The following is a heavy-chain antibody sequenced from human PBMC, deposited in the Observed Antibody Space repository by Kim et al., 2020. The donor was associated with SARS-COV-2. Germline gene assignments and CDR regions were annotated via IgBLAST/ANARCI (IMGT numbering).Heavy chain of an antibody. V-gene: IGHV3-7*03. CDR2: IKQDGSEK. CDR1: GFTFSSYW. D-gene: IGHD3-10*01. CDR3: ASLSDYYGSGTNYYYYGMDV. Sequence: GGSLRLSCAASGFTFSSYWMSWVRQAPGKGLEWVANIKQDGSEKYYVDSVKGRFTISRDNAKNSLYLQMNSLRAEDTAVYYCASLSDYYGSGTNYYYYGMDVWGQGTTVTVSS. J-gene: IGHJ6*02.